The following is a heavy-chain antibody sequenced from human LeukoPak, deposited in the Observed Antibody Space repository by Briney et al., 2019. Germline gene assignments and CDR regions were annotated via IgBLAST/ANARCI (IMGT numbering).Heavy chain of an antibody. D-gene: IGHD2-2*02. CDR3: ARVVGGHCSSTSCYTNWFDP. CDR2: INPSGGST. J-gene: IGHJ5*02. Sequence: GASVKVSCKASGYTFTSYYMHWVRQAPGQGLEWMGIINPSGGSTSYAQKFQGRVTMTRDTSTSTVYMELSSLRSEDTAVYYCARVVGGHCSSTSCYTNWFDPWGQGTLVTVSS. V-gene: IGHV1-46*01. CDR1: GYTFTSYY.